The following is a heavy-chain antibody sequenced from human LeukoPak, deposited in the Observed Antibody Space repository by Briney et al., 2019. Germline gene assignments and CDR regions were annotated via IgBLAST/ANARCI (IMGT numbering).Heavy chain of an antibody. CDR3: ARGFRGYFQH. CDR2: INHSGST. J-gene: IGHJ1*01. D-gene: IGHD3-16*01. Sequence: SETLSLTCAVYGGSLSGYYWSWIRQPPGKGLEWIGEINHSGSTNYNPSLKSRVTISVDTSKNQFSLKLSSVTAADTAVYYCARGFRGYFQHWGQGTLVTVSS. CDR1: GGSLSGYY. V-gene: IGHV4-34*01.